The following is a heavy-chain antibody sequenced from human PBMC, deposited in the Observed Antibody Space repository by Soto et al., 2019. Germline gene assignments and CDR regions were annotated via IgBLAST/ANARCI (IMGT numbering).Heavy chain of an antibody. J-gene: IGHJ6*02. CDR1: GVSIRSGGYY. V-gene: IGHV4-31*03. D-gene: IGHD2-2*01. Sequence: SETLSLTCTVSGVSIRSGGYYWSWIRQHPGKGLEWVGYIYYSGNTYYNPSLESRVTMSVDTSKNQFSLKVNSVTAADTAVYYCARYGAVVPPLDYNGMDVWGQGTTVTVSS. CDR2: IYYSGNT. CDR3: ARYGAVVPPLDYNGMDV.